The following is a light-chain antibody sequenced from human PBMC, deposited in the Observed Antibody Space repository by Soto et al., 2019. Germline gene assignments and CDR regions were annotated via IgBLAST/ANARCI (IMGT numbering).Light chain of an antibody. CDR2: DAS. V-gene: IGKV3-11*01. J-gene: IGKJ1*01. CDR3: QQRSNWPPWT. CDR1: QSVSNY. Sequence: EIVLTQSPATLSLSPGERATLSCRSSQSVSNYLAWYQQKPGQAPRLLIYDASNRATGIPARFSGSGSGTDFTLTISSLEPEDFAVYYCQQRSNWPPWTFGQGTKVEIK.